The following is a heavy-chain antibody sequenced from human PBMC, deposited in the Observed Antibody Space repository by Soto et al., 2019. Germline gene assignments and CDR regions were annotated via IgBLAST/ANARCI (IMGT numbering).Heavy chain of an antibody. D-gene: IGHD2-21*02. CDR1: GYTFTSYD. J-gene: IGHJ4*02. CDR3: ARGVSCGGDCYRD. Sequence: GASEKVSCKASGYTFTSYDINWVRQATGQGLEWMGWMSPNSGNTGYAQKFQGRVTMTRNTSIGTAYMELSSLRSEDTAVYYCARGVSCGGDCYRDWGQGTPVTVSS. CDR2: MSPNSGNT. V-gene: IGHV1-8*01.